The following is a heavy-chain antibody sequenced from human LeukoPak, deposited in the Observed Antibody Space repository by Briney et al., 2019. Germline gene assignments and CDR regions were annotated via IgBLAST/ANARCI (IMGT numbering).Heavy chain of an antibody. J-gene: IGHJ4*02. D-gene: IGHD1-20*01. V-gene: IGHV1-69*04. CDR3: ARDNPFNLNDGLNY. CDR1: GGTFSSYA. CDR2: IIPFFGIA. Sequence: ASAKVSCKASGGTFSSYAISWVRQAPGQGLEWMGRIIPFFGIANYAQKFQGRVTITADKSTSTAYMELSSLRSEDTAVYYCARDNPFNLNDGLNYWGQGTLVTVSS.